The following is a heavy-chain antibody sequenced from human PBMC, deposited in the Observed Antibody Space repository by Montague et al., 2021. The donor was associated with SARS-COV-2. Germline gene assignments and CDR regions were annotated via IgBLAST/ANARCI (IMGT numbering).Heavy chain of an antibody. J-gene: IGHJ6*02. Sequence: SLRLSCSASGFTFSSYGMHWVRQAPGKGLEWVAFIRYDGSNKYYADSVKGRFTISRDNSKNTLYLQINSLRAEDTAVYYCARDGHYYDSSGYYYAPYYYYGIDVWGQGTTVTVSS. CDR3: ARDGHYYDSSGYYYAPYYYYGIDV. CDR1: GFTFSSYG. CDR2: IRYDGSNK. V-gene: IGHV3-33*01. D-gene: IGHD3-22*01.